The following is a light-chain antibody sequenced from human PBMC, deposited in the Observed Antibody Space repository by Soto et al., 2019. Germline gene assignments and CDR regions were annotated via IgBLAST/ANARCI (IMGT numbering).Light chain of an antibody. CDR1: QSVSSSY. V-gene: IGKV3-20*01. Sequence: EIVFTQSPRTLSLSPGVRATLSCRASQSVSSSYLAWYQQKPGQAPRLLIYGASSRATGIPDRFSGSGSGTDFTLTISRLEPEDFAVYYCQQYGSSPETFGQGTKVDIK. CDR3: QQYGSSPET. CDR2: GAS. J-gene: IGKJ1*01.